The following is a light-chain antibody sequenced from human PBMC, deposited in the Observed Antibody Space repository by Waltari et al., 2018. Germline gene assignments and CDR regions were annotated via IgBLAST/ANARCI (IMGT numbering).Light chain of an antibody. CDR2: WAS. CDR3: QQYYTTPLT. CDR1: QSVFYSSNNENY. Sequence: DIVMTQSPDSLAVSLGERATINCTSSQSVFYSSNNENYLAWYQQKPGQPPKLLIYWASTRQSGVPDRFSGSGSGTDFTLTISSLQAEDVAVYFCQQYYTTPLTFGGGTRVEIK. V-gene: IGKV4-1*01. J-gene: IGKJ4*01.